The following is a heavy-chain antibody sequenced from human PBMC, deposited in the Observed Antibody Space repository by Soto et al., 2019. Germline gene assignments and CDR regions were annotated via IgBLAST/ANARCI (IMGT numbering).Heavy chain of an antibody. J-gene: IGHJ4*02. CDR2: ISGTGGDT. Sequence: EVQLLESGGGLVHPGGSLRLSCAPSGFTFSSYAMNWVRQAPGKGLEWVSTISGTGGDTYYADSVKGRFTISRDNSKDTLYLQMNSLRAEDTAVYYCSKESQWDYHGSGSFPWDYWGPGTLVTVSS. CDR1: GFTFSSYA. D-gene: IGHD3-10*01. CDR3: SKESQWDYHGSGSFPWDY. V-gene: IGHV3-23*01.